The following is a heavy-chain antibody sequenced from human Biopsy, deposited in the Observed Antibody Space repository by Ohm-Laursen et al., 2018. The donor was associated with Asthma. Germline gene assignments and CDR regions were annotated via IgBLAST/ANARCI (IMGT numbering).Heavy chain of an antibody. CDR2: ISYDGSNK. CDR3: ARFKRGYSYGYAGVFDY. Sequence: SLRLSCSASGFTFSSYAMHWVRQAPGKGLEWVAVISYDGSNKYYADSVKGRFTISRDNSKNTLYLQMNSLRDEDTAVYYCARFKRGYSYGYAGVFDYWGQGTLVTVSS. J-gene: IGHJ4*02. D-gene: IGHD5-18*01. V-gene: IGHV3-30-3*01. CDR1: GFTFSSYA.